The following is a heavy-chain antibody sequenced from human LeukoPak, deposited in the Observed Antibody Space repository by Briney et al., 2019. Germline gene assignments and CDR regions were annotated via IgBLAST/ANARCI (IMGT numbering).Heavy chain of an antibody. CDR1: GFTFSSYW. J-gene: IGHJ4*02. D-gene: IGHD6-13*01. V-gene: IGHV3-74*01. CDR3: ARGKYSSSGDWLN. Sequence: QSGGSLRLSCAASGFTFSSYWMHWVRQAPGKGLVWVSRINSDGSSTSYADSVKGRFTISRDNAKNTLYLQMNSLRAEDTAVYYCARGKYSSSGDWLNWGQGTLVTVSS. CDR2: INSDGSST.